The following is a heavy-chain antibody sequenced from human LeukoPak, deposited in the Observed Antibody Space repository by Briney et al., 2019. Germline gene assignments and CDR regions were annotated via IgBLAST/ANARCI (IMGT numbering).Heavy chain of an antibody. CDR1: GFVFRTYG. Sequence: GGALRLSCAASGFVFRTYGMHWVRQAQGKGLEWVAVIWSHGNTKKYADSVTGRFTISRDNSKNTLYLEMNTLRAEDTAVYYCARDDDYDDHNTFDMWGHGKMVTVSS. CDR2: IWSHGNTK. CDR3: ARDDDYDDHNTFDM. J-gene: IGHJ3*02. V-gene: IGHV3-33*01. D-gene: IGHD4-17*01.